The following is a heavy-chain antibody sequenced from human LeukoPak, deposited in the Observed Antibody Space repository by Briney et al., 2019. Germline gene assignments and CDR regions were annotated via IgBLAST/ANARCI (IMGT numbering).Heavy chain of an antibody. Sequence: KAGGSLRLSCAASGFTFSDYYMSWIRQAPGKGLEWVSYISSSGSTIYYADSVKGRFTISRDNAKNSLYLQTNSLRAEDTAVYYCARVRETSIWFGELVEGNWFDPWGQGTLVTVSS. CDR2: ISSSGSTI. CDR3: ARVRETSIWFGELVEGNWFDP. D-gene: IGHD3-10*01. CDR1: GFTFSDYY. V-gene: IGHV3-11*01. J-gene: IGHJ5*02.